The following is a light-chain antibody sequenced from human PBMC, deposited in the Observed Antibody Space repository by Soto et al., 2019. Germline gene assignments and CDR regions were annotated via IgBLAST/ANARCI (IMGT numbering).Light chain of an antibody. CDR2: GAS. V-gene: IGKV3-20*01. CDR3: QQYGSSPYT. CDR1: QSVSSSY. Sequence: EIVLTQSPGTLSLSPGERATLSCRASQSVSSSYLAWYQQKPGQAPRLLIYGASSRATGIPDRFSGSGSGRDFTLTISRLEPEDFAVYYCQQYGSSPYTFGQGTNLEL. J-gene: IGKJ2*01.